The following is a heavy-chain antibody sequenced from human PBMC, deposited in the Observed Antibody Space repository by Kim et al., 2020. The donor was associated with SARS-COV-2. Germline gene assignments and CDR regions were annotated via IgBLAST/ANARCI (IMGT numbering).Heavy chain of an antibody. V-gene: IGHV4-39*01. CDR3: AIQRRTSGNYDFDY. D-gene: IGHD1-26*01. J-gene: IGHJ4*01. Sequence: SETLSLTCTVSGGSISSSSFYWVWIRQPPGQGLEGIGNIHHTGSTYYTPSLKSRVTISVDTSKNHFALKLSSVSAAATAVYYWAIQRRTSGNYDFDYWG. CDR1: GGSISSSSFY. CDR2: IHHTGST.